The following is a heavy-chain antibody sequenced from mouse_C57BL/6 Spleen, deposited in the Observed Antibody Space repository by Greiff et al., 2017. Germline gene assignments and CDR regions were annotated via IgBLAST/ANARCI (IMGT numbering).Heavy chain of an antibody. CDR2: INPNNGGT. Sequence: EVQLQQSGSELVKPGASVKIPCKASGYTFTDYNMDWVKQSHGKSLEWIGDINPNNGGTIYNQKFKGKATLTVDKSSSTAYMELRSLTSEDTAVYYCARLGYYGSSPYYFDYWGQGTTLTVSS. D-gene: IGHD1-1*01. CDR3: ARLGYYGSSPYYFDY. J-gene: IGHJ2*01. V-gene: IGHV1-18*01. CDR1: GYTFTDYN.